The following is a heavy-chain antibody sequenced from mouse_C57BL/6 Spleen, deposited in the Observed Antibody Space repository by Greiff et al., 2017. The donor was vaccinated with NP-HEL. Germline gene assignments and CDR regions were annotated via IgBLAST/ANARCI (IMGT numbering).Heavy chain of an antibody. J-gene: IGHJ2*01. CDR2: IDPSDSYT. Sequence: VQLQQPGAELVKPGASVKLSCKASGYTFTSYWMQWVKQRPGQGLEWIGEIDPSDSYTNYNQKFKGKATLTVDTSSSTAYMQLSSLTSEDSAVYYCATRGNYDYWGQGTTLTVSS. V-gene: IGHV1-50*01. D-gene: IGHD2-1*01. CDR3: ATRGNYDY. CDR1: GYTFTSYW.